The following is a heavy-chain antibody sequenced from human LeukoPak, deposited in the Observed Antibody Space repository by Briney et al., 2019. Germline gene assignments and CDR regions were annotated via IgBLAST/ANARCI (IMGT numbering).Heavy chain of an antibody. CDR1: GFTFSSYA. J-gene: IGHJ4*02. D-gene: IGHD5-18*01. Sequence: GGSLRLSCAASGFTFSSYAMHWVRQAPGKGLEYVSATSSNGGSTYYANSVKGRFTISRDNSKNTLYLQMGSLRAEDMAVYYCARGGYSYAVDYWGQGTLVTVSS. CDR3: ARGGYSYAVDY. V-gene: IGHV3-64*01. CDR2: TSSNGGST.